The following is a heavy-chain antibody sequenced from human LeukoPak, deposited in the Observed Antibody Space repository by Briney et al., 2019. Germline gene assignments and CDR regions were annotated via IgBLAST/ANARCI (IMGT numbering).Heavy chain of an antibody. V-gene: IGHV3-30*02. CDR3: AKDSASGSRYSMFDY. J-gene: IGHJ4*02. D-gene: IGHD3-10*01. CDR1: RFTFSSYG. CDR2: IQYDGSNQ. Sequence: PGGSLRLSCAASRFTFSSYGMHWVRQAPGEGLEWVAYIQYDGSNQQYADSVKGRFSISRDSSKNILYLQMNSLRAEDTAVYYCAKDSASGSRYSMFDYWGQGTLVTVSS.